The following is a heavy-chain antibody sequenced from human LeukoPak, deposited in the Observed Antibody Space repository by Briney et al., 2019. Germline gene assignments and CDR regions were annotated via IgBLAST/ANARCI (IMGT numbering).Heavy chain of an antibody. Sequence: SETLSLTCIVSGGAISSYYWNWIRQPPGKGLEWIGHIYYSGSSNYNPSLKSRVTISVDTSKNQVYLKLTSVTAADTAVYFCAKFYFDSSGYYDVFDIWGQGTMVTVSS. CDR1: GGAISSYY. CDR3: AKFYFDSSGYYDVFDI. CDR2: IYYSGSS. V-gene: IGHV4-59*01. D-gene: IGHD3-22*01. J-gene: IGHJ3*02.